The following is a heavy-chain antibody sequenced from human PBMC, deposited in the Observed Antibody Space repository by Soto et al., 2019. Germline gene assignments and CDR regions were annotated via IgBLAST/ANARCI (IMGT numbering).Heavy chain of an antibody. V-gene: IGHV3-7*01. D-gene: IGHD2-2*01. CDR1: GFTFSSYW. CDR3: ARGDWCSSTSCYAFDI. J-gene: IGHJ3*02. CDR2: IKQDGSEK. Sequence: GGSLRLSCAASGFTFSSYWMSWVRQAPGKGLEWVANIKQDGSEKYYVDSVKGRFTISRDNAKNSLYLQMNSLRAEDTAVYDCARGDWCSSTSCYAFDIWGQGTMVTVSS.